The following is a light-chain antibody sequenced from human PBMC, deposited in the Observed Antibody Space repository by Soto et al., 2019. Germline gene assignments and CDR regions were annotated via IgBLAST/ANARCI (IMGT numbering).Light chain of an antibody. CDR3: QQSYNSPQT. CDR1: QSISNR. V-gene: IGKV1-39*01. Sequence: DIQMTQSPSSLSASVGDRVTITCRASQSISNRLAWYHQKPGKTPNLLIYAASSLQSGVPSRFSGSGSGTDFTLTISSLQPEDFATYSCQQSYNSPQTFGQGTKVDI. CDR2: AAS. J-gene: IGKJ1*01.